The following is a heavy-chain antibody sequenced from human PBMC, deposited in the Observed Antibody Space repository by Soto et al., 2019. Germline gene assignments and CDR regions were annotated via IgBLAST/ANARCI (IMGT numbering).Heavy chain of an antibody. Sequence: HPGGSLRLSCAASGFTFDDYAMHWVWQAPGTGLEWVSGISWNSGSIGYADSVKGRFTISRDNAKNSLYLQMNRLRAEDTALYYFAKDLLFRGGAYYYYYYGMDVWGQGTTVTVSS. D-gene: IGHD3-16*01. J-gene: IGHJ6*02. CDR1: GFTFDDYA. V-gene: IGHV3-9*01. CDR3: AKDLLFRGGAYYYYYYGMDV. CDR2: ISWNSGSI.